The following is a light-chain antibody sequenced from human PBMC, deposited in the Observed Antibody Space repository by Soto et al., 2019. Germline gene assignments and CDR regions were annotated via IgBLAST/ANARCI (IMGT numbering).Light chain of an antibody. Sequence: IVMTQSPATLSLSPGERATLSCRASQSVSNSVAWYQQKPGQAPRLLIYGESSRATGIPARFSGSGSGTDLTLAIGRLEPEDFAVYYCQKYGRSPWTXGQGTKVDIK. CDR2: GES. J-gene: IGKJ1*01. CDR1: QSVSNS. V-gene: IGKV3-20*01. CDR3: QKYGRSPWT.